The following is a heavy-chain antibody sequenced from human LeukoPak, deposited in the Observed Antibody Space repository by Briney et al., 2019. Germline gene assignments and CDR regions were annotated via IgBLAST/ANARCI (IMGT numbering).Heavy chain of an antibody. CDR3: AKDKELRYFDWLFDLDY. V-gene: IGHV3-74*01. J-gene: IGHJ4*02. CDR2: ISPDGSST. Sequence: GGSLRLSCAASGFTFSNYWMHWVRQAPGKGLVWVSRISPDGSSTTYADSVKGRFTISRDNAKNTLFLQMNSLRAEDTAVYYCAKDKELRYFDWLFDLDYWGQGTLVTVSS. CDR1: GFTFSNYW. D-gene: IGHD3-9*01.